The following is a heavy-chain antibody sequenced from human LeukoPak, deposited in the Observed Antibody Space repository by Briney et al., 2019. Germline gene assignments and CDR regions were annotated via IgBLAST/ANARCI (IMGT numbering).Heavy chain of an antibody. CDR1: GFIFSSYW. D-gene: IGHD2-15*01. Sequence: PGGSLRLSCAASGFIFSSYWMSWVRQAPGKGLEWVANIQHDGSEQYYVDSVKGRFTISRDNTKKSLFLQINSLRAEDTAVYYCATPARGGSALPWGQGTLVTVSS. V-gene: IGHV3-7*01. J-gene: IGHJ5*02. CDR3: ATPARGGSALP. CDR2: IQHDGSEQ.